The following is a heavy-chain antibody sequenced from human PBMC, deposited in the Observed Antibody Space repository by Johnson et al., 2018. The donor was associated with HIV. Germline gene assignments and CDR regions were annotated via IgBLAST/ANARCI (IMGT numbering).Heavy chain of an antibody. V-gene: IGHV3-30*04. Sequence: VQLVESGGGLVQPGGSLRLSCAASGFTFRNYAMHWVRQAPGKGLEWVAVISYDGSNKYYADSVKGRFTISRDNSKNTLSLQMNSARVDDTAIYYCARVRAGRENAFDIWGQGTMVTVSS. D-gene: IGHD1-26*01. J-gene: IGHJ3*02. CDR3: ARVRAGRENAFDI. CDR2: ISYDGSNK. CDR1: GFTFRNYA.